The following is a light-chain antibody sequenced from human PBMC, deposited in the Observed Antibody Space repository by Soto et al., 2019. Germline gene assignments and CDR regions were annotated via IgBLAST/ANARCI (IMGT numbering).Light chain of an antibody. CDR3: QQSYIAPWT. V-gene: IGKV1-39*01. CDR1: QPVTNY. J-gene: IGKJ1*01. Sequence: DIQMTQSPSSLSACVGGRVTIPLGASQPVTNYLSWYQQKPGKAPKLFIYAASRLQSGVPSRFSGGGSGTDFTLTISSLLPEDFATYYCQQSYIAPWTFGQGTKVDIK. CDR2: AAS.